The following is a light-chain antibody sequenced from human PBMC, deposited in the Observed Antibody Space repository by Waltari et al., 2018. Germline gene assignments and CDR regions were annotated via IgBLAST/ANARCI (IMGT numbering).Light chain of an antibody. CDR1: NSDVGGYTY. Sequence: QSALTQPASVSGSPGQSITISCTGTNSDVGGYTYVSWYQQHPGKAPNLIIYDVSFRPSGVSGRFSGSKAGNTASLTISGLQAEDEADDYGNSYTSSTSYVFGTGTKVTVL. J-gene: IGLJ1*01. CDR2: DVS. V-gene: IGLV2-14*03. CDR3: NSYTSSTSYV.